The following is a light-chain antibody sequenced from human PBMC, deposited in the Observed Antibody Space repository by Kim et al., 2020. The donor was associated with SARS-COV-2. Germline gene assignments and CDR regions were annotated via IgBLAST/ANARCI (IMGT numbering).Light chain of an antibody. V-gene: IGLV1-44*01. CDR3: AAWDDSLSV. CDR1: SSNIGSNP. Sequence: ELTQPTSASGTPGQRVTISCSGSSSNIGSNPVNWYQQLPGTAPKLLIYGDSQRPLGVPDRFSGSKSGTSASLAITGLQSEDEANYYCAAWDDSLSVF. J-gene: IGLJ7*01. CDR2: GDS.